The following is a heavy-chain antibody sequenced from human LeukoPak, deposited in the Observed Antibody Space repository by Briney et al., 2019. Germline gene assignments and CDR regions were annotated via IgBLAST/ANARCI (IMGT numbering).Heavy chain of an antibody. V-gene: IGHV4-4*07. D-gene: IGHD5-24*01. CDR1: GGSITSNY. CDR2: IYPSVST. J-gene: IGHJ5*02. CDR3: ARGVEMAIIGGYNWFDP. Sequence: SETLSLTCTVSGGSITSNYWSWIRQPAGKGLEWIGRIYPSVSTSYNPSVKSRVTMSVDTSKNQLSLRLSSVTAADTAVYYCARGVEMAIIGGYNWFDPWGQGTLVTVSS.